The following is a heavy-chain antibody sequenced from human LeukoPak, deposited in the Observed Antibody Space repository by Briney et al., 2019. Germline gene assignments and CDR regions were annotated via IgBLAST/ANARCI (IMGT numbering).Heavy chain of an antibody. D-gene: IGHD1-1*01. CDR3: ARAGTTGTRWFDP. CDR1: GGSISSSSYY. CDR2: IYYSGST. V-gene: IGHV4-39*07. Sequence: SETLSLTCTVSGGSISSSSYYWGWIRQPPGKGLEWIGSIYYSGSTYYNPSLKSRVTISVDTSKNQFSLKLSSVTAADTAVYYCARAGTTGTRWFDPGGQGTLVTVSS. J-gene: IGHJ5*02.